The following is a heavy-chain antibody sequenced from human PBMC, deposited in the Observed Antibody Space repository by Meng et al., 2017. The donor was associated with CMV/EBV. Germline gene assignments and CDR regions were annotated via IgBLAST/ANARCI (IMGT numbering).Heavy chain of an antibody. V-gene: IGHV1-69*10. J-gene: IGHJ6*02. Sequence: SVKVSCKASGGTFSSYAISWERQAPGQGLEWMGGIIPILGIANYAQKFQGRVTITADKSTSTAYMELSSLRSEDTAVYYCASAGDITGTGRDYYYYYGMDVWGQGTTVTVSS. D-gene: IGHD1-7*01. CDR3: ASAGDITGTGRDYYYYYGMDV. CDR1: GGTFSSYA. CDR2: IIPILGIA.